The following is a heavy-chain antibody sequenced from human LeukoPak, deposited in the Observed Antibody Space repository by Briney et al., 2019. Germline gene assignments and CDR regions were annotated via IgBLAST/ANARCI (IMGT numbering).Heavy chain of an antibody. D-gene: IGHD6-19*01. V-gene: IGHV3-30*04. J-gene: IGHJ4*02. CDR3: ASDRIAVAGLFDY. CDR1: GFTFSSYA. CDR2: ISYDGSNK. Sequence: GGSLRLSCAASGFTFSSYAMHWVRQAPGKGLEWVAVISYDGSNKYYADSVKGRFTISRDNSKNTLYLQMNSLRAEDTAVYYCASDRIAVAGLFDYWGQGTLVTVSS.